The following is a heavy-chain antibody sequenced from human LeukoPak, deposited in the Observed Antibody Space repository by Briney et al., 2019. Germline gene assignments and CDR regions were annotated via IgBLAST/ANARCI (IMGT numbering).Heavy chain of an antibody. J-gene: IGHJ4*02. Sequence: GGSLRLSCEASGFIFSDYNMNWVRQAPGKGLEWLSYIDSSSSTIYYADSVKGRFAISRDNAKNSLYLQMNSLRAEDTAVYYCARASSGYSQYYFDYWGQGTLVTVSS. CDR3: ARASSGYSQYYFDY. D-gene: IGHD5-12*01. V-gene: IGHV3-48*04. CDR1: GFIFSDYN. CDR2: IDSSSSTI.